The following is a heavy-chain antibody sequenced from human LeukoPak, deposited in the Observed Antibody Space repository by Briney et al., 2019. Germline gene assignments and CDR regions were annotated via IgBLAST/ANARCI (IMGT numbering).Heavy chain of an antibody. CDR3: ARGWDSSGYHFDY. J-gene: IGHJ4*02. CDR1: GGSICSTSYY. Sequence: SETLSLTCTVSGGSICSTSYYWSWIRQPPGKGLEWIGEINHSGSTNYNPSLKSRVTISVDTSKNQFSLKLSSVTAADTAVYYCARGWDSSGYHFDYWGQGTLVTVSS. D-gene: IGHD3-22*01. V-gene: IGHV4-39*07. CDR2: INHSGST.